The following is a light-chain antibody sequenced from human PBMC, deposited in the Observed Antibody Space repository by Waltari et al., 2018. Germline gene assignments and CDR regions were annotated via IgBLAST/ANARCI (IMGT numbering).Light chain of an antibody. CDR3: CSQSSYNGVI. CDR2: DVN. CDR1: SSDVGGDDS. V-gene: IGLV2-14*03. Sequence: QSALSQPASVSGSPGQSITISCTGSSSDVGGDDSVSWYQDHPGQAPKVIIYDVNNRPSGVSDRFSGSKSGNTASLTISGLQAEDEANYYCCSQSSYNGVIFGGGTKFTVL. J-gene: IGLJ2*01.